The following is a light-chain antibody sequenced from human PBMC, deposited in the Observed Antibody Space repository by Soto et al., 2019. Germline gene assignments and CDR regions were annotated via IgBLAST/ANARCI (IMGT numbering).Light chain of an antibody. CDR1: QDISNY. CDR3: QQYDNLPLT. CDR2: DAS. V-gene: IGKV1-33*01. Sequence: DIQMTQSPSSLSASVGDRVTITCQASQDISNYLNWYQQKPGKAPKLLIYDASNLETGVPSRFSGSGSGTDFTFTIRSLQPEDIATYYCQQYDNLPLTFGGGTKVEIK. J-gene: IGKJ4*01.